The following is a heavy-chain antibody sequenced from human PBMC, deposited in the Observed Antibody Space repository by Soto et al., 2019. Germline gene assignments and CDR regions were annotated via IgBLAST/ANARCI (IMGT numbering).Heavy chain of an antibody. CDR3: ARDARGDEAPIDY. J-gene: IGHJ4*02. Sequence: QVQLVQSGAEVKKPGASVKVSCKASGYTFTGYYMHWVRQAPGQGLEWMGWINPNSGGTNYAQKFRVWVTMTRDTSISTAYMELSRLTSDDPAVYYCARDARGDEAPIDYWGQGTLVTVSS. V-gene: IGHV1-2*04. D-gene: IGHD3-10*01. CDR1: GYTFTGYY. CDR2: INPNSGGT.